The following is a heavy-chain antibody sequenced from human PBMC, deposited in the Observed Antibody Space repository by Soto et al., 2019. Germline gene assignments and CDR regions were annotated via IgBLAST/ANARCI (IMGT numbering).Heavy chain of an antibody. CDR2: IYYSGST. J-gene: IGHJ4*02. Sequence: TLSLTYTVSGRSISSGGYCWMCRRQHPGKGLEWIGYIYYSGSTYYNPSLKSRVTISVDTSKNQSSLKLSSVTAADTAVYYCARGGCSGGSCYDYFDYWGQGTLVTVSS. D-gene: IGHD2-15*01. CDR3: ARGGCSGGSCYDYFDY. CDR1: GRSISSGGYC. V-gene: IGHV4-31*03.